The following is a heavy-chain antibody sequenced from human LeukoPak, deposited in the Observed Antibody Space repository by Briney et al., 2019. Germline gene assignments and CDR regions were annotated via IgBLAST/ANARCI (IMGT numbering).Heavy chain of an antibody. V-gene: IGHV3-21*01. Sequence: GGSLRLSCAASGFTFSSYSMNWVRQAPGKGLEWVSSISSSSSYIYYADSVKGRFTISRDNAKNSLYLQMNSLRAKDTAVYYCTRLLIAGFDYWGQGTLVTVSS. J-gene: IGHJ4*02. CDR1: GFTFSSYS. D-gene: IGHD6-13*01. CDR2: ISSSSSYI. CDR3: TRLLIAGFDY.